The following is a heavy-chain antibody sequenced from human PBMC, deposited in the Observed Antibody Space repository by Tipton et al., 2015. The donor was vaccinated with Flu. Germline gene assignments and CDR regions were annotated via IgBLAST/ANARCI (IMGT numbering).Heavy chain of an antibody. V-gene: IGHV5-51*01. D-gene: IGHD3-10*01. Sequence: QLVQSGAEVKKPGESLKISCKASGYSFTSYWIGWVRQVPGKGLEWLAVIYPSDSDIRYNPSFQGQVTISADKSITTAYLQWSNLKAADTAIYYCARHQGSYHKWYFDLWGRGTPVTVSS. CDR3: ARHQGSYHKWYFDL. CDR1: GYSFTSYW. J-gene: IGHJ2*01. CDR2: IYPSDSDI.